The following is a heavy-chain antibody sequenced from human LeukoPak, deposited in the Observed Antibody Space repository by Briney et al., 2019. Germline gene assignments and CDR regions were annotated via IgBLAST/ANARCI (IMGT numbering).Heavy chain of an antibody. CDR3: ARRWEVWGSYPSYFDP. V-gene: IGHV4-39*01. CDR1: GGSISTNGYY. CDR2: IYYSGST. D-gene: IGHD3-16*01. J-gene: IGHJ5*02. Sequence: SETLSLTCTCSGGSISTNGYYWGWIRQPPGKGLEWIGSIYYSGSTYFNPSLKSRVTISIDMSKNQFSLKLSSVTAADTAVYYCARRWEVWGSYPSYFDPWGKGTLVTVSS.